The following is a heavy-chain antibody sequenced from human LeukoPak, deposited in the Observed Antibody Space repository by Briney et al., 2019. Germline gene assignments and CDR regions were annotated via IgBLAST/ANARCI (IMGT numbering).Heavy chain of an antibody. V-gene: IGHV4-38-2*01. CDR1: GYSISSGYY. J-gene: IGHJ4*02. CDR2: VYHSGST. D-gene: IGHD3-10*01. Sequence: SETLSLTCAVSGYSISSGYYWDWIRQPPGKGLEWIGSVYHSGSTYYNPSLTSRVLMSLDTSKNHFSLKLSSVTAADTAVYYCARRVGSGTYYSFDYWGQGTLVTVSS. CDR3: ARRVGSGTYYSFDY.